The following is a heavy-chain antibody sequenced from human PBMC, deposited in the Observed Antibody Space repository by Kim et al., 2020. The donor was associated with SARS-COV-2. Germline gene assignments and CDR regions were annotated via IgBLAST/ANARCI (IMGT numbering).Heavy chain of an antibody. D-gene: IGHD1-1*01. CDR1: GFTFSSYA. CDR3: AKDFPSFRDNRSPDY. Sequence: GGSLRLSYAAYGFTFSSYAMSWVRQAPGKGLEWVSAISASGGTTYYADSVKGRFTISRDNSKNTLYLQMNSLRAEDTATYYCAKDFPSFRDNRSPDYWGQGTLVTVSS. V-gene: IGHV3-23*01. J-gene: IGHJ4*02. CDR2: ISASGGTT.